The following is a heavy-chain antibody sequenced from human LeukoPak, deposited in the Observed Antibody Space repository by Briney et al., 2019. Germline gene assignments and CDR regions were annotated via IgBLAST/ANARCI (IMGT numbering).Heavy chain of an antibody. Sequence: SVKVSCKASGGTFSSYAISWVRQAPGQGLEWMGGIIPIFGTANYAQKFQGRVTITADESTSTAYMELSSLRSEDTAVYYCARDQGPLEGGLWDDAFDIWGQGTMVTVSS. J-gene: IGHJ3*02. CDR1: GGTFSSYA. V-gene: IGHV1-69*13. CDR3: ARDQGPLEGGLWDDAFDI. D-gene: IGHD1-26*01. CDR2: IIPIFGTA.